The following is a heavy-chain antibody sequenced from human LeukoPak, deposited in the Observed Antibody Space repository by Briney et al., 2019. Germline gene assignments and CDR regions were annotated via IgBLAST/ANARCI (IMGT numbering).Heavy chain of an antibody. CDR3: ARQRGYCSSTSCPTNYFDP. Sequence: GESLQISCKGSGYSFTSYWIGWVRQMPGKGLEWMGIIYPGDSDTRYSPSFQGQVTISADKSISTAYLQWSSLKASDTAMYYCARQRGYCSSTSCPTNYFDPWGQGTLVTVSS. CDR2: IYPGDSDT. V-gene: IGHV5-51*01. D-gene: IGHD2-2*01. CDR1: GYSFTSYW. J-gene: IGHJ5*02.